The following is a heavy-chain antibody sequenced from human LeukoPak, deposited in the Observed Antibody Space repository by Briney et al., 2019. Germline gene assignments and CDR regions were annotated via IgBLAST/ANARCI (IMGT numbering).Heavy chain of an antibody. CDR1: GGTFSSYA. CDR3: AREYYDSSGYSLMGEYGMDV. D-gene: IGHD3-22*01. Sequence: SVKVSCKASGGTFSSYAISWVRQAPGQGLEWMGGIIPIFGIANYAQKFQGRVTITADESTSTAYMELSSLRSEDTAVYYCAREYYDSSGYSLMGEYGMDVWGQGTTVTVSS. CDR2: IIPIFGIA. J-gene: IGHJ6*02. V-gene: IGHV1-69*13.